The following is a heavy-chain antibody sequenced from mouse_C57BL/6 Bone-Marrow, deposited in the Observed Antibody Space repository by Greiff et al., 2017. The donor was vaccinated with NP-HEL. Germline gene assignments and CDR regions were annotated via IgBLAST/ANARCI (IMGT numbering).Heavy chain of an antibody. J-gene: IGHJ1*01. D-gene: IGHD1-1*01. CDR3: ATAGTTVVAPCWYFDV. V-gene: IGHV1-81*01. CDR2: IYPRSGNT. Sequence: VKLVESGAELARPGASVKLSCKASGYTFTSYGMSWVKQRTGQGLEWIGEIYPRSGNTYYNEKFKGKATLTADKSSSTAYMELRSLTSEDSAVYFCATAGTTVVAPCWYFDVCGSGTAVTVSS. CDR1: GYTFTSYG.